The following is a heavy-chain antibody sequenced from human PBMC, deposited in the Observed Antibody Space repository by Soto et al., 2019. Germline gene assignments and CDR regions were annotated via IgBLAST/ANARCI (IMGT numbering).Heavy chain of an antibody. J-gene: IGHJ4*02. D-gene: IGHD6-19*01. CDR3: AKDSSGWYQYFDY. V-gene: IGHV3-9*01. Sequence: EVQLVESGGSLVQPGRSLRLSCAASGFTFDDYAMHWVRQAPGKGLEWVSGISWNSGSIGYADSVKGRFTISRDNAKNSLYLQMNSLRAEDTALYYCAKDSSGWYQYFDYWGQVTLVTVSS. CDR1: GFTFDDYA. CDR2: ISWNSGSI.